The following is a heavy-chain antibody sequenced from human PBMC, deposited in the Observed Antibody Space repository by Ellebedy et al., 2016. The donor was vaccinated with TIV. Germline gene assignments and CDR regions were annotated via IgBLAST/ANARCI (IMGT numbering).Heavy chain of an antibody. Sequence: GGSLRLSCAASGFTFSSFAMHWVRQAPGRGLEWVSSISSSGVSTDYADSVRGRVTISRDNSKNTLYLQMNSLRADDTALYYCAKLDSSGYYYGRFDYWGQGTLVTVSS. CDR3: AKLDSSGYYYGRFDY. D-gene: IGHD3-22*01. V-gene: IGHV3-23*01. CDR2: ISSSGVST. J-gene: IGHJ4*02. CDR1: GFTFSSFA.